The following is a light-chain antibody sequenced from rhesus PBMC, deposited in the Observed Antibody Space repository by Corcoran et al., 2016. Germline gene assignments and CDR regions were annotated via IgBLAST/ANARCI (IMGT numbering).Light chain of an antibody. V-gene: IGKV3-40*03. Sequence: EIVMTQSPATLSLSPGETATLSCRASESVGSYLAWYQQKPGPAPKLLVHSAYSRATGIPDRFSGSGSRTEFTLTISSLEPEDVGVYHCQQYNDLLWTFGQGTKVEIK. CDR1: ESVGSY. J-gene: IGKJ1*01. CDR3: QQYNDLLWT. CDR2: SAY.